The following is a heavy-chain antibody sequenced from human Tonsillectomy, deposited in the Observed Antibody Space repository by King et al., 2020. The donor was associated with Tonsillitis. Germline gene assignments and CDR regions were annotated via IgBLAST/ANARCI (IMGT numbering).Heavy chain of an antibody. J-gene: IGHJ3*01. D-gene: IGHD4-17*01. V-gene: IGHV3-23*01. Sequence: VQLLESGGGLVQPGGSLRLSCAASGFTFSSYAMSWVRQAPGKGLEWVSAISGGGGSTYYADSVEGRFTISRDNSKNTLYLQMNSLRAEDTAVYYCAKVGGGNDYGDFRDAFDLWGQGTMVTVSS. CDR1: GFTFSSYA. CDR3: AKVGGGNDYGDFRDAFDL. CDR2: ISGGGGST.